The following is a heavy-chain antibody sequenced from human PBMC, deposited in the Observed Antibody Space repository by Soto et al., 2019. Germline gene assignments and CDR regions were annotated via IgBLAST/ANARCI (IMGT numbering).Heavy chain of an antibody. CDR2: INAGNGNT. Sequence: ASVKVSCKASGYTFTSYAMHWVRQAPGQGLEWMGWINAGNGNTKYSQKFQGRVTITRDTSASTAYMELSSLRSEDTAVYYCARGTYYDILTAPWGQGTLVTVSS. V-gene: IGHV1-3*01. CDR1: GYTFTSYA. J-gene: IGHJ5*02. CDR3: ARGTYYDILTAP. D-gene: IGHD3-9*01.